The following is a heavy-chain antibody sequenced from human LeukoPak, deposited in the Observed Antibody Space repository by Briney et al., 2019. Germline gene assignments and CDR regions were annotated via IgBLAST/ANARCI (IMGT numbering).Heavy chain of an antibody. V-gene: IGHV4-39*07. Sequence: SETLSLTCTVSGGSISSSSYYWGWIRQPPGKGLEWIGSIYYSGSTYYNPSLKSRVTISVDTSKNQFSLKLSSVTAADTAVYYCARGGRPYSGSWYPFDYWGQGTLVTVSS. D-gene: IGHD6-13*01. CDR2: IYYSGST. CDR1: GGSISSSSYY. J-gene: IGHJ4*02. CDR3: ARGGRPYSGSWYPFDY.